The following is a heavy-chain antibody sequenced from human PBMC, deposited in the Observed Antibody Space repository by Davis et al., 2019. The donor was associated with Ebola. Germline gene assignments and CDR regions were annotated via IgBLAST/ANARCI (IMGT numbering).Heavy chain of an antibody. D-gene: IGHD2-21*02. CDR2: ISGNGGTT. Sequence: GESLKISCAASGLSFSSYAMSWVRQAPGKGLEWVTSISGNGGTTYYADSVKGQFTISRDNSKNTLYLQMNSLRAEDTAVYYCAKEMEVTKPYDYWGQGTLVTVSS. CDR3: AKEMEVTKPYDY. V-gene: IGHV3-23*01. CDR1: GLSFSSYA. J-gene: IGHJ4*02.